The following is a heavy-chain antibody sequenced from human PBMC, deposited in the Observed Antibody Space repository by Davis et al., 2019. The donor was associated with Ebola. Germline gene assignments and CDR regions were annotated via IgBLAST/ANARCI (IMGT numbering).Heavy chain of an antibody. V-gene: IGHV5-51*01. CDR1: GGTFSSYA. CDR2: IYPGDSDT. D-gene: IGHD6-19*01. Sequence: TVSCKASGGTFSSYAISWVRQMPGKGLEWMGIIYPGDSDTRYSPSFQGQVTISADKSISTAYLQWSSLKASDTAMYYCARHIGGAGIRRLSWFDPWGQGTLVTVSS. CDR3: ARHIGGAGIRRLSWFDP. J-gene: IGHJ5*02.